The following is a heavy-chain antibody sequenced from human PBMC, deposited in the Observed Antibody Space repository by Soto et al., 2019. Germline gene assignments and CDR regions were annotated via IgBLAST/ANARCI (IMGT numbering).Heavy chain of an antibody. J-gene: IGHJ1*01. Sequence: QVQVVQSGGGVVQPGRSLRLSCAASGFTFSSYAMHWVRQAPGKGLEWVAAISHDGNDKYYPDSVKGRFTISRDNSKNTLYLQLNRLIAEDTAVYCCAREVGRGASFQHWGQGTLVTVSS. CDR2: ISHDGNDK. CDR3: AREVGRGASFQH. D-gene: IGHD1-26*01. CDR1: GFTFSSYA. V-gene: IGHV3-30-3*01.